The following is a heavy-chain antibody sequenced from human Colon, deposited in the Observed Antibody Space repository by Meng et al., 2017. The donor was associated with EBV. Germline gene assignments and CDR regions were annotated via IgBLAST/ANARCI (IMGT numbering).Heavy chain of an antibody. J-gene: IGHJ4*02. CDR3: ASFDHIPRRNYFDY. CDR1: GGSMSSGNYY. CDR2: IHHSGSD. D-gene: IGHD2-21*01. V-gene: IGHV4-30-4*01. Sequence: QLQVAGPGLVAASPTPSLTCTVSGGSMSSGNYYWSWIRQPPGKGLELIGYIHHSGSDYYNPSLKSRVSISVDTSKNQFSLNLNSMTAADTAVYYCASFDHIPRRNYFDYWGQGTLVTVSS.